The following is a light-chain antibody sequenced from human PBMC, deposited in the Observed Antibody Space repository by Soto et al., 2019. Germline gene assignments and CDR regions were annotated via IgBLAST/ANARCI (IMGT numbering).Light chain of an antibody. CDR2: GAS. V-gene: IGKV1-8*01. CDR1: QDIGSV. J-gene: IGKJ5*01. Sequence: AIRMTQSPSSLSASTGDTVTITCRASQDIGSVLAWYQQKPGTAPKVLISGASNLHGGVPSRFSGSGSRKDFTLTITHLQSEDFATYYCQHYLNYPITFGQGTRLEIK. CDR3: QHYLNYPIT.